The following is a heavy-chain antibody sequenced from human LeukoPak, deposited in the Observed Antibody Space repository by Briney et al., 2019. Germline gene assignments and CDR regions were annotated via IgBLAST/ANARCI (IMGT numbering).Heavy chain of an antibody. D-gene: IGHD1-1*01. V-gene: IGHV3-74*01. CDR3: ARDLWAYNWNDVIQEREGY. CDR2: INSDGSST. J-gene: IGHJ4*02. Sequence: GGSLRLSCAASGFTFSSYWMHWVRQAPGKGLVWVSRINSDGSSTSYADSVKGRFTISRDNAKNTLYLQTNSLRAEDTAVYYCARDLWAYNWNDVIQEREGYWGQGTLVTVSS. CDR1: GFTFSSYW.